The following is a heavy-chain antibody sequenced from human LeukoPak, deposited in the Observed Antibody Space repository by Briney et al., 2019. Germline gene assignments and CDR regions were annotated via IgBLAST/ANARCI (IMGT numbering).Heavy chain of an antibody. Sequence: ASETLSLTCTVSGGSISSHYWSWIRQPPGKGLEWIGYIYYSGSNNYNPSLKSRVTISVDTSKNQFSLKLSSVTAADTAVYYCARVEVGWNYTWGYYYYYMDVWGKGTTVTVSS. CDR1: GGSISSHY. V-gene: IGHV4-59*11. J-gene: IGHJ6*03. D-gene: IGHD1-7*01. CDR3: ARVEVGWNYTWGYYYYYMDV. CDR2: IYYSGSN.